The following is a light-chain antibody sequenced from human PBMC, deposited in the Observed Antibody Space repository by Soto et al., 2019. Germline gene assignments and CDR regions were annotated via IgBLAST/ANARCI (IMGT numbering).Light chain of an antibody. CDR1: QSVRGL. CDR3: QQRHLWPIT. Sequence: VLTQSPVTLSLSPGERATLSCRASQSVRGLLAWYQQKPGQAPRLLIYGAYTRATGIPPRFSGSGSGTDFTLTISSLEPEDSAVYYCQQRHLWPITFGQGARLANK. J-gene: IGKJ5*01. CDR2: GAY. V-gene: IGKV3-11*01.